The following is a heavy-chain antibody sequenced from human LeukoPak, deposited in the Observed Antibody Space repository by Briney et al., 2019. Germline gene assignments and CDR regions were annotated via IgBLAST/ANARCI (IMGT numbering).Heavy chain of an antibody. J-gene: IGHJ4*02. CDR1: GFAFSSYS. Sequence: PGRSLRLSCAASGFAFSSYSMHWVRQAPGKGLEWVAVISYDGSRKYDADSVKGRFTISRDNSKNTLYLQMNSLRTEDTAVYYCARLPGYCSSNSCYKMTIPFDYWGQGTLVTVSS. CDR2: ISYDGSRK. D-gene: IGHD2-2*02. V-gene: IGHV3-30-3*01. CDR3: ARLPGYCSSNSCYKMTIPFDY.